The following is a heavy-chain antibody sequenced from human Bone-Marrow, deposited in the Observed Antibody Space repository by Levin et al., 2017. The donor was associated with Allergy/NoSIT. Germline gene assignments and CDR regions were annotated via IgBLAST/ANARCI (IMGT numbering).Heavy chain of an antibody. J-gene: IGHJ4*02. D-gene: IGHD3-22*01. CDR3: ARRHYYDTSGFFFDY. V-gene: IGHV4-39*01. CDR1: GGSITNSSYY. Sequence: MSSETLSLTCTVSGGSITNSSYYWGWIRQPPGRGLEWIGNIYYDGATHYNLSLKSRITISVDTSKNHFSLRLTSVTAADTAIYYCARRHYYDTSGFFFDYWGQGTLVNVSS. CDR2: IYYDGAT.